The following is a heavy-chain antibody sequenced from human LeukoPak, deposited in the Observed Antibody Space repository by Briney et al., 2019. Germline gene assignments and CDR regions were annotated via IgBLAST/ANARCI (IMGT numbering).Heavy chain of an antibody. Sequence: GGSLRLSCAASGFTFSTYAMSWVRQAAGKGLEWVSLISGSGGGTYYADSVKGRFTISRDNSKNTLYLQLNSLRAEDTAVYYCGWGVDYWGQGTLVTVSS. V-gene: IGHV3-23*01. D-gene: IGHD3-16*01. J-gene: IGHJ4*02. CDR2: ISGSGGGT. CDR3: GWGVDY. CDR1: GFTFSTYA.